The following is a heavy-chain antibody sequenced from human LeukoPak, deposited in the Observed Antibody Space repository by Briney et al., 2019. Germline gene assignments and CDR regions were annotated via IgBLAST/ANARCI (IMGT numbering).Heavy chain of an antibody. CDR1: GFTFSTHA. V-gene: IGHV3-30*18. Sequence: GRSLRLSCAASGFTFSTHAMHWVRQAPGKGLEWVAVISFDGSNTYNADSVKGRFTISRDNSKNTLYLQMNSLRAEDTATYYCAKSYYNFWSGYESTTAFDYWGQGALVTVSA. J-gene: IGHJ4*02. CDR3: AKSYYNFWSGYESTTAFDY. CDR2: ISFDGSNT. D-gene: IGHD3-3*01.